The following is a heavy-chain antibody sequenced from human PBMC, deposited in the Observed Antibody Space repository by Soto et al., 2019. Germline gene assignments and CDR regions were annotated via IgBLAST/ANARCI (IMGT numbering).Heavy chain of an antibody. J-gene: IGHJ1*01. CDR3: ADLKWSRSYLP. V-gene: IGHV3-73*01. CDR1: GLNFSGSS. Sequence: GGSLRVSCAAAGLNFSGSSMHWVRKASGKGLEWVGRIGSKANNYATAYAASVKGRFTISRDDSKNSLFLQMNSLTTEDTAIYYCADLKWSRSYLPWGQGTLVTVSS. D-gene: IGHD3-3*01. CDR2: IGSKANNYAT.